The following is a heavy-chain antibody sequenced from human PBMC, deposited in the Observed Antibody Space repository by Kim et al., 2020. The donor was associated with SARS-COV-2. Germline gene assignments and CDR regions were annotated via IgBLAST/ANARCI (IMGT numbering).Heavy chain of an antibody. CDR2: ISSSSSYI. CDR1: GFTFSSYS. V-gene: IGHV3-21*01. J-gene: IGHJ5*01. Sequence: GGSLRLSCAASGFTFSSYSMNWVRQAPGKGLEWVSSISSSSSYIYYADSVKGRFTISRDNAKNSLYLQMNSLRAEDTAVYCCARVLSSGWLDYWGHGTLVTVSS. D-gene: IGHD6-19*01. CDR3: ARVLSSGWLDY.